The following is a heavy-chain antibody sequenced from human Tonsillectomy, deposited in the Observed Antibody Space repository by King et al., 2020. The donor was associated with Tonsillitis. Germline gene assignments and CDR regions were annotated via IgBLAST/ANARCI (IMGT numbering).Heavy chain of an antibody. J-gene: IGHJ6*02. D-gene: IGHD1-14*01. CDR1: GFTFSGYA. V-gene: IGHV3-23*04. CDR3: AKVRRAPGIYYGMDV. CDR2: SIGSGART. Sequence: VQLVESGGGLVQPGGSLRLSCAASGFTFSGYAMTWVRQAPGKGLEWGSGSIGSGARTYYAESVKGRFTISRDNSKNTLYLQMNSLRAEDTALYYCAKVRRAPGIYYGMDVWGPGTTVIVSS.